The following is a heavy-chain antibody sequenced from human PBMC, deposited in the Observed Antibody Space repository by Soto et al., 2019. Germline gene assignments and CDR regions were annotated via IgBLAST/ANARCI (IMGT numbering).Heavy chain of an antibody. J-gene: IGHJ4*02. Sequence: QVQLVQSGAEVKKPGSSVKVSCKASVGTFSSYAISWVRQAPGQVLEWMGGIIPIFGTANYAQKFQGRVKITADEYTSTADMELSSLRSEDTAVYYCASSIAARLDFDDWGQGPLVTVSS. CDR1: VGTFSSYA. CDR3: ASSIAARLDFDD. V-gene: IGHV1-69*01. CDR2: IIPIFGTA. D-gene: IGHD6-6*01.